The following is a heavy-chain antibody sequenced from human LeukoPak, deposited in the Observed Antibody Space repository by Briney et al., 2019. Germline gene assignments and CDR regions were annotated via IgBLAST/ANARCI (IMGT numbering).Heavy chain of an antibody. J-gene: IGHJ4*02. Sequence: PGGSLRLSCATSGFSFSYSGMYWVRQAPGKGLEWVALIWYDGSKKYYADSVKGRFTISRENSKNTLYLQMNSLRAEDTAVYYCARGPATGEGRYWGQGTLVTVSS. CDR2: IWYDGSKK. V-gene: IGHV3-33*01. CDR1: GFSFSYSG. CDR3: ARGPATGEGRY. D-gene: IGHD7-27*01.